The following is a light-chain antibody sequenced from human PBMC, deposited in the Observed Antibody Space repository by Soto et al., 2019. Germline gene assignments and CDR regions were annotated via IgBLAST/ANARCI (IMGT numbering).Light chain of an antibody. CDR3: SSYTSSSTQV. CDR1: SSDVGGYTY. V-gene: IGLV2-14*01. J-gene: IGLJ2*01. Sequence: QSVLTQPASVSGSPGQSITISCTGTSSDVGGYTYVSWYQQHPGKAPKLMIYDVSNRLSGVSNRFSGSKSGNTASLTISGLQAEDEGDYYFSSYTSSSTQVFGGGTKLTV. CDR2: DVS.